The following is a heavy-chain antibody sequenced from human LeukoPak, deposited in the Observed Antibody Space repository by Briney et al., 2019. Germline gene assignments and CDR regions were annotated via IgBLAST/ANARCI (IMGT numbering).Heavy chain of an antibody. V-gene: IGHV4-30-4*08. CDR3: ARDYDSNGNWFDP. J-gene: IGHJ5*02. CDR1: GGSLSSGDYY. Sequence: SETLSLTCTVSGGSLSSGDYYWSWIRQPPGKGLEWIGYIYYSGSTYYNPSLKSRVTISVDTSKNQFSLKLSSVTAADTAVYYCARDYDSNGNWFDPWGQGTLVTVSS. CDR2: IYYSGST. D-gene: IGHD3-3*01.